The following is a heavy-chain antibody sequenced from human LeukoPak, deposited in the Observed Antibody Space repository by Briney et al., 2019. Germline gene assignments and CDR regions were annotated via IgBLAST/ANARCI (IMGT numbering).Heavy chain of an antibody. V-gene: IGHV1-18*01. J-gene: IGHJ3*02. CDR1: GYPFISYG. D-gene: IGHD3-9*01. CDR2: ISAYNGKI. Sequence: ASVKVSCRASGYPFISYGISWVRQAPGQGLEWMGWISAYNGKINNAQKLQGRVTMTTDTSTNTAYMELRSLRSDDTAVYYCARGGYDILTGDAFDIWGQGTMVTVSS. CDR3: ARGGYDILTGDAFDI.